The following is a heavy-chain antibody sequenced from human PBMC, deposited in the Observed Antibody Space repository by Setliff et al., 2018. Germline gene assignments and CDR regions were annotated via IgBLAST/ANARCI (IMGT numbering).Heavy chain of an antibody. J-gene: IGHJ6*02. D-gene: IGHD3-10*01. CDR3: ARDVGPPDEAIWFGAYMDV. CDR1: GYTFTSYG. CDR2: ISAYNGNT. Sequence: ASVKVSCKASGYTFTSYGISWVRQAPGQGLEWMGWISAYNGNTSYAQKLQGRVTMATDTSTSTAYMELRSLRSDDTAVYYCARDVGPPDEAIWFGAYMDVWGQGTTVTVSS. V-gene: IGHV1-18*01.